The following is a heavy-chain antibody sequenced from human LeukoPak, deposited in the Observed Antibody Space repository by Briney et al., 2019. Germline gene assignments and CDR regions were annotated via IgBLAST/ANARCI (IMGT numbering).Heavy chain of an antibody. V-gene: IGHV4-59*12. D-gene: IGHD2-2*02. Sequence: SETLSLTCTVSGGSISSYYWSWIRQPPGRGLEWIGYIYYSGSTNYNPSLKSRVTISVDRSKNQFSLKLSSVTAADTAVYYCVRISDCSSTSCYTWSDAFDIWGQGTMVTVSS. CDR3: VRISDCSSTSCYTWSDAFDI. CDR2: IYYSGST. CDR1: GGSISSYY. J-gene: IGHJ3*02.